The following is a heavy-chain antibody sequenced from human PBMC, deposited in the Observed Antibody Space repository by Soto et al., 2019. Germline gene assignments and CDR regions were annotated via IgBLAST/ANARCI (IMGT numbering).Heavy chain of an antibody. J-gene: IGHJ4*02. D-gene: IGHD3-22*01. CDR2: ISGSGGST. CDR1: GFTFSSYA. CDR3: AKDREKYYYDSSGYLPY. V-gene: IGHV3-23*01. Sequence: GGSLRLSCAASGFTFSSYAMSWVRQAPGKGLEWVSAISGSGGSTYYADSVKGRFTISRDNSKNTLYLQMNSLRAEDTAVYYCAKDREKYYYDSSGYLPYWGQGTLVTVSS.